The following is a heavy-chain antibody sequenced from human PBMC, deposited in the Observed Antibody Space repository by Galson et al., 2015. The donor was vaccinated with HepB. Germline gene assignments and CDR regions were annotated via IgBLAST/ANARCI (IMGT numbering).Heavy chain of an antibody. CDR1: GFIFSSYG. CDR2: IWYDGTNK. J-gene: IGHJ6*02. V-gene: IGHV3-33*01. Sequence: SLRLSCAASGFIFSSYGMHWVRQAPGKGLEWVAVIWYDGTNKYYADSVKGRFTISRDNSKNTLYLQMNSLRAEDTAVYYCARSVYQLPPPVRFGMDVWGQGTTVTVSS. CDR3: ARSVYQLPPPVRFGMDV. D-gene: IGHD2-2*01.